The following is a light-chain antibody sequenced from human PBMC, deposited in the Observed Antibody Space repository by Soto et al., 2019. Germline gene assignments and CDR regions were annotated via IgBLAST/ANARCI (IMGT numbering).Light chain of an antibody. CDR2: NAS. J-gene: IGKJ1*01. CDR3: QHYNSYSEA. Sequence: DIQMTQSPSTLSGSVGDRVTITCRASQTISSWLAWYQQKPGKAPKLLIYNASTLKSGVPSRFSGSGSGTEFTLTISSLQPDDFATYYCQHYNSYSEAFGQGTKVEFK. CDR1: QTISSW. V-gene: IGKV1-5*03.